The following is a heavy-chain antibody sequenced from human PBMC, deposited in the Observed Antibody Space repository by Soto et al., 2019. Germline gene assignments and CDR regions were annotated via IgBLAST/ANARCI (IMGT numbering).Heavy chain of an antibody. CDR1: GFTFSSYA. J-gene: IGHJ4*02. D-gene: IGHD3-22*01. CDR2: ISGSGGST. Sequence: GGSLRLSCAASGFTFSSYAMSWVRQAPGKGLEWVSAISGSGGSTYYADSGKGRFTISRDNSKNTLYLQMNSLRAEDTAVYYCAKLGEYYYDSSGYYDYWGQGTLVTVSS. CDR3: AKLGEYYYDSSGYYDY. V-gene: IGHV3-23*01.